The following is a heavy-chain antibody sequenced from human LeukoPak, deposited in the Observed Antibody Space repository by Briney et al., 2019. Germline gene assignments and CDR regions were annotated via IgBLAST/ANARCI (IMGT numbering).Heavy chain of an antibody. CDR1: GGTFSSYA. J-gene: IGHJ4*02. CDR3: ARAYDSSGYYPRYFGY. Sequence: SVKVSCKASGGTFSSYAISWVRQAPGQGLEWMGRIIPILGIANYAQKFQGRVTITADKSTSTAYMELSSLRSEDTAVYYCARAYDSSGYYPRYFGYWGQGTLVTVSS. D-gene: IGHD3-22*01. V-gene: IGHV1-69*04. CDR2: IIPILGIA.